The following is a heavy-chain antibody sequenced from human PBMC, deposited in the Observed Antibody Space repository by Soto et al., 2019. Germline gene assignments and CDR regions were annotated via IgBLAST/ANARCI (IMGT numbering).Heavy chain of an antibody. Sequence: SETLSLTCTVSGGSISSYYWSWIRQPPGKGLEWIGYIYYSGSTNYNPSLKSRVTISVDTSKNQFSLKLSSVTAADTAVYYCARGIVAHDYWGQGTLVTVSS. CDR3: ARGIVAHDY. V-gene: IGHV4-59*01. CDR1: GGSISSYY. CDR2: IYYSGST. D-gene: IGHD5-12*01. J-gene: IGHJ4*02.